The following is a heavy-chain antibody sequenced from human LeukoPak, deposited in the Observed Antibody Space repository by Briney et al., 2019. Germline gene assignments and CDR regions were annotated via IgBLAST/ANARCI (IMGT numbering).Heavy chain of an antibody. CDR1: GYTFTSYY. J-gene: IGHJ6*02. CDR3: AREGLWFGELLYYYYYGMDV. D-gene: IGHD3-10*01. V-gene: IGHV1-46*01. Sequence: GASVKVSCKASGYTFTSYYMHWVRQAPGQGLEWMGIINPSGGSTSYAQKFQGRVTMTRDTSTSTVYMDLSSLRSEDTAVYYCAREGLWFGELLYYYYYGMDVWGQGATVTVSS. CDR2: INPSGGST.